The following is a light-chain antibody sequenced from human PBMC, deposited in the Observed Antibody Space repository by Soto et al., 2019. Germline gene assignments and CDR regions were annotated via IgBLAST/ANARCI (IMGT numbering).Light chain of an antibody. J-gene: IGKJ1*01. CDR3: QQNGISPT. V-gene: IGKV3-20*01. Sequence: EIVLTQSPGTLSLSPGERATLSCRSSHSVSSNYLAGYQQKPGQAPRLLIYDVSSRATGIPDRFSGSGSGKAFTLTISRLEPVDCAVYYCQQNGISPTFGIGTKVEIK. CDR2: DVS. CDR1: HSVSSNY.